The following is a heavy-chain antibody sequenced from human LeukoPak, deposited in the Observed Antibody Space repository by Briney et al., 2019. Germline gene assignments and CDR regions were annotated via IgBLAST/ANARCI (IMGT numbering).Heavy chain of an antibody. D-gene: IGHD1-7*01. V-gene: IGHV3-48*01. CDR2: ISSSSSTI. J-gene: IGHJ4*02. CDR3: AGRNWNYVCYFDY. CDR1: GFTFSSYS. Sequence: GGSLRLSCAASGFTFSSYSMNWVRQAPGKGLEWVSYISSSSSTIYYADSVKGRFTISRDNAKNSLYLQMNSLRAEDTAVYYCAGRNWNYVCYFDYWGQGTLVTVSS.